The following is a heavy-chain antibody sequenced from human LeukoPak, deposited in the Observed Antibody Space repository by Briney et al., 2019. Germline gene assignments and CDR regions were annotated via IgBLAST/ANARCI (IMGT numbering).Heavy chain of an antibody. J-gene: IGHJ4*02. Sequence: PGGSLRLSCAASGFTFSRYTMHWVRQAPGTGLEHACSIGPNGDTTDYANSVKGRFTISRDNSKNTLYLQLGSLRAEDMAMYYCARDHGYDNSGSKFFDLWGQGSLVTVSS. CDR1: GFTFSRYT. CDR3: ARDHGYDNSGSKFFDL. CDR2: IGPNGDTT. V-gene: IGHV3-64*01. D-gene: IGHD3-22*01.